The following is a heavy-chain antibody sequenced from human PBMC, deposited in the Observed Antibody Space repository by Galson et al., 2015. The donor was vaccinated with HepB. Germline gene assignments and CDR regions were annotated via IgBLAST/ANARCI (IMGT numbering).Heavy chain of an antibody. D-gene: IGHD3-16*01. CDR2: TYYRSKWYY. Sequence: CAISGDSVSSNRAAWTWIRQSPSRGLEWLGRTYYRSKWYYDYAVSVKSRMTVNADTSKNQFSLQVNSVTPEDTAVYYCARGQRLGELWLKSDAFDVWGQGTVVTVSS. CDR3: ARGQRLGELWLKSDAFDV. J-gene: IGHJ3*01. CDR1: GDSVSSNRAA. V-gene: IGHV6-1*01.